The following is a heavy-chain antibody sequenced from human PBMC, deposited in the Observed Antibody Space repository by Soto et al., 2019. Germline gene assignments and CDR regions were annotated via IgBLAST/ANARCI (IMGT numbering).Heavy chain of an antibody. CDR3: VSYSGITIFGVVITLYMDV. J-gene: IGHJ6*03. D-gene: IGHD3-3*01. Sequence: PSQTLSLTCAISGDSVSSNSAAWNWIRQSPSRGLEWLGRTYYRSKWYNDYAVSVKSRITINPDTSKNQFSLQLNSVTPEDTAVYYCVSYSGITIFGVVITLYMDVWGKGTTVTVSS. V-gene: IGHV6-1*01. CDR2: TYYRSKWYN. CDR1: GDSVSSNSAA.